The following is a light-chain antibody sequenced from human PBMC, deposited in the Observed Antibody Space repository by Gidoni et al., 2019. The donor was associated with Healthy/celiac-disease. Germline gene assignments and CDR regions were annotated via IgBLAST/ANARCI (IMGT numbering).Light chain of an antibody. V-gene: IGLV2-23*02. J-gene: IGLJ2*01. CDR1: SSDVGSYNL. Sequence: QSALTQPAPVSASPGQSITISCTGTSSDVGSYNLVSCYQQHPGKAPKLMIYEVSKRPSGVSNRFSGSKSGNTASLTISGHQAEDEADYYCCSYAGSSTLVFGGGTKLTVL. CDR3: CSYAGSSTLV. CDR2: EVS.